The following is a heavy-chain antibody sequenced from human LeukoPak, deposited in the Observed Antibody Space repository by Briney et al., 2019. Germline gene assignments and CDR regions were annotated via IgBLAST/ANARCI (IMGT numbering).Heavy chain of an antibody. J-gene: IGHJ4*02. D-gene: IGHD2-2*01. Sequence: GGSLRLSCAASGSFSSYVMTWVRQAPGRGLEWVSTLSASGGSTYYADSVKGRFTISRDNSKNTLYLQMSSLRAEDTAVYFCAKVLILVLPAAYDYWGQGTLVTVSS. CDR1: GSFSSYV. V-gene: IGHV3-23*01. CDR2: LSASGGST. CDR3: AKVLILVLPAAYDY.